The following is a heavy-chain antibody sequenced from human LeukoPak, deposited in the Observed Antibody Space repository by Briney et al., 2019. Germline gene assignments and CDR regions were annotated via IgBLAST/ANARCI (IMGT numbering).Heavy chain of an antibody. CDR1: GGSISRSSYY. Sequence: PSETLSLTCTVSGGSISRSSYYWSWIRQPPGKGLEWIGYFYNSGRSTYNPSLKSRVTISADTSKNHFSLKLNSVTTADTAVYYCTRGAGWLIDYWGQGILVTVSS. CDR2: FYNSGRS. J-gene: IGHJ4*02. D-gene: IGHD3-16*01. V-gene: IGHV4-61*03. CDR3: TRGAGWLIDY.